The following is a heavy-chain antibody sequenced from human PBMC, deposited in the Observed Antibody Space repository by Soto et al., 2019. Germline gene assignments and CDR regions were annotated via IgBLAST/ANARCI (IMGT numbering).Heavy chain of an antibody. J-gene: IGHJ4*02. V-gene: IGHV4-31*03. CDR1: GGSISSGGYY. D-gene: IGHD5-12*01. CDR2: IYYSGST. Sequence: PSETLSLTCTVSGGSISSGGYYWSWIRQHPGKGLEWIGYIYYSGSTYYNPSLKSRVTISVDTSKNQFSLKLSSVTAADTAVYYCAMATVVATPPYFDYRGQGTLVTVSS. CDR3: AMATVVATPPYFDY.